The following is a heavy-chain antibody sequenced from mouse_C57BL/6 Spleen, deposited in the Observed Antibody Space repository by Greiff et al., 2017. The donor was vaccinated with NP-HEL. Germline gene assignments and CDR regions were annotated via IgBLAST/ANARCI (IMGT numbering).Heavy chain of an antibody. Sequence: EVKLMESGEGLVKPGGSLKLSCAASGFTFSSYAMSWVRQTPEKRLEWVAYISSGGDYIYYADTVKGRFTISRDNARNTLYLQMSGLKSEDTAMYYCTRDDSWFAYWGQGTLVTVSA. CDR2: ISSGGDYI. CDR3: TRDDSWFAY. V-gene: IGHV5-9-1*02. CDR1: GFTFSSYA. J-gene: IGHJ3*01.